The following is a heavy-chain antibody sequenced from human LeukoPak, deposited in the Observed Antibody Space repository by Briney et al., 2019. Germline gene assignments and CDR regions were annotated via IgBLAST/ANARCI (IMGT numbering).Heavy chain of an antibody. CDR1: GGSISSYY. CDR2: IYYSGST. D-gene: IGHD6-13*01. Sequence: SETLSLTCTVSGGSISSYYWSWIRQPPGKGLEWIGVIYYSGSTNYNPSLKSRVTISVDMSKNQFSLKLSSVTAADTAVYYCARDIYSSSWYGSNRGFDYWGQGTLVTVSS. CDR3: ARDIYSSSWYGSNRGFDY. J-gene: IGHJ4*02. V-gene: IGHV4-59*01.